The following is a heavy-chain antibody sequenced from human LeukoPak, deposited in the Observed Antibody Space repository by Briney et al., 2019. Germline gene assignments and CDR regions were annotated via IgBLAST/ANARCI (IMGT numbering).Heavy chain of an antibody. D-gene: IGHD6-13*01. CDR1: GYSFTSYW. V-gene: IGHV5-51*01. Sequence: RGESLKISCKGSGYSFTSYWSGWVRQMPGKGVGWMGILYPVDSDTRDSPSFQGQVTVSADKSISTAYLQWSRMRASDTVMYYCARHPHCSWVGCCYYYMDVWGKGTTVTVSS. CDR2: LYPVDSDT. J-gene: IGHJ6*03. CDR3: ARHPHCSWVGCCYYYMDV.